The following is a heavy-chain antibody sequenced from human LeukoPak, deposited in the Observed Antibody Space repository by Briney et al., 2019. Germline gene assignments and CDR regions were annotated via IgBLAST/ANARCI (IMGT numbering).Heavy chain of an antibody. J-gene: IGHJ4*02. V-gene: IGHV1-18*01. Sequence: YTFXXXGISWVRQAPGQGLEWMGWISAYNGNTNYAQKLQGRVTITTDTSTSTAYMELRSLRSDDTAVYYCARAKVYYYDRLDYWGQGTLVTVSS. CDR2: ISAYNGNT. CDR1: YTFXXXG. D-gene: IGHD3-22*01. CDR3: ARAKVYYYDRLDY.